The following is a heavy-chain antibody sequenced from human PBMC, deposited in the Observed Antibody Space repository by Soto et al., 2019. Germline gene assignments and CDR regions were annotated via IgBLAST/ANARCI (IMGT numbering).Heavy chain of an antibody. D-gene: IGHD5-12*01. CDR1: GYTFISFD. CDR3: ARRKARSGPYDLDS. Sequence: QVQLVQSGAEVKKPGASVRVSCQASGYTFISFDINWVRQATGQGLEWMGWMNPNTGNTGYEQKFQGRVTMTRNTSIGTAYMELSSLTSEDTAVYYCARRKARSGPYDLDSWGQGNLVTVSS. V-gene: IGHV1-8*01. J-gene: IGHJ4*02. CDR2: MNPNTGNT.